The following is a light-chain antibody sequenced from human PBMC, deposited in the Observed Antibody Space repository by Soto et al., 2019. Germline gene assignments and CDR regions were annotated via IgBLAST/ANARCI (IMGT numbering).Light chain of an antibody. CDR1: QGIVRW. CDR3: QHYYGFSRT. Sequence: DIQMTQSPSTLSASVGDRVTITCRASQGIVRWLAWYQQKPGKATKLLIYDASSLESGVPSRFSGSGAGTEFTLTISSLQPDDFATYYCQHYYGFSRTFGQGTKVDIK. CDR2: DAS. V-gene: IGKV1-5*01. J-gene: IGKJ1*01.